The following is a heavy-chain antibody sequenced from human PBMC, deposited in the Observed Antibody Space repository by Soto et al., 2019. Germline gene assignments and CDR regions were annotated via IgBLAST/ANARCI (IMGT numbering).Heavy chain of an antibody. V-gene: IGHV4-59*08. CDR1: GGSISSYY. J-gene: IGHJ4*02. D-gene: IGHD5-12*01. CDR2: IYYSGST. Sequence: SETLSLTCTVSGGSISSYYWSWIRQPPGKGLEWIGYIYYSGSTNYNPSLKSRVTISVDTSKDQFSLKLSSVTAADTAVYYCAIAPMFGKREYSGYDNPYTFDYWGQGTLVTVSS. CDR3: AIAPMFGKREYSGYDNPYTFDY.